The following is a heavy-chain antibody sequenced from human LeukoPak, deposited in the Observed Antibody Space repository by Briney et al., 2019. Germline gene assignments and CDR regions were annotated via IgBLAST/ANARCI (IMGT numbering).Heavy chain of an antibody. CDR1: GGSISTSY. J-gene: IGHJ3*02. CDR3: AREEYNWNDGAPDAFDI. D-gene: IGHD1-1*01. Sequence: SSETLSLTCSVSGGSISTSYWIWIRQPPGKGLEWIGYIYNSGSTNYNPSFKSRVTISVDMSKNQFSLKLSSVTAADTAVYYCAREEYNWNDGAPDAFDIWGQGTMVTVSS. V-gene: IGHV4-59*12. CDR2: IYNSGST.